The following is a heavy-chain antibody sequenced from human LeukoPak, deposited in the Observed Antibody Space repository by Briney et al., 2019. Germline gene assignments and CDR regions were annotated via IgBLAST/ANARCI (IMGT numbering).Heavy chain of an antibody. V-gene: IGHV1-3*01. CDR3: ARARTYSSSWVY. CDR1: GYTFTSYA. D-gene: IGHD6-13*01. CDR2: INAGNGNT. Sequence: ASVKVSCKASGYTFTSYAMHWVRQAPGQRLEWMGWINAGNGNTKYSQKFQGRVTITRDTSASTAYMELSSLRSEDTAVYYCARARTYSSSWVYWGQGTLVTVSS. J-gene: IGHJ4*02.